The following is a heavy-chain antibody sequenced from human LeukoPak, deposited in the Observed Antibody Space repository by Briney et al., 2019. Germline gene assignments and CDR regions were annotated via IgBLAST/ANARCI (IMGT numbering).Heavy chain of an antibody. CDR1: GGSISSYY. CDR2: IYYSGST. Sequence: SETLSLTCTVSGGSISSYYWSWIRQPPGKGLEWIGDIYYSGSTYYNPSLKSRVTISVDRSKNQFSLKVRSVTAADTAMYYCARAPWGAAGDYWGQGTLVTVSS. D-gene: IGHD6-13*01. J-gene: IGHJ4*02. CDR3: ARAPWGAAGDY. V-gene: IGHV4-59*12.